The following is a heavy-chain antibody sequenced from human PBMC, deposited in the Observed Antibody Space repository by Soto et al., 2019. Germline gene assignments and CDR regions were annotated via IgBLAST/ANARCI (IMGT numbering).Heavy chain of an antibody. CDR3: ARGGGLWFGELHYYYMDV. CDR2: INAGNGNT. Sequence: GASMKVSCKASGYTFTSYAMHWVRQAPGQRLEWMGWINAGNGNTKYSQKFQGRVTITRDTSASTAYMELSSLRSEDTAVYYCARGGGLWFGELHYYYMDVWGNGTTVTVSS. D-gene: IGHD3-10*01. CDR1: GYTFTSYA. V-gene: IGHV1-3*01. J-gene: IGHJ6*03.